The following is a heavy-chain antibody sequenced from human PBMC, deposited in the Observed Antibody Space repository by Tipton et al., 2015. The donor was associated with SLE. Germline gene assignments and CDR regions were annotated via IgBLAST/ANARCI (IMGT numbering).Heavy chain of an antibody. CDR1: GGSISSGNYY. V-gene: IGHV4-39*07. CDR3: ARGGQGVAFDI. D-gene: IGHD6-25*01. Sequence: TLSLTCTVSGGSISSGNYYWSWIRQPPGKGLEWIGEINHSGSTNYNPSLKSRVTISEDTSKNQFSLKLSSVTAADTAVYYCARGGQGVAFDIWGQGTMVTVSS. J-gene: IGHJ3*02. CDR2: INHSGST.